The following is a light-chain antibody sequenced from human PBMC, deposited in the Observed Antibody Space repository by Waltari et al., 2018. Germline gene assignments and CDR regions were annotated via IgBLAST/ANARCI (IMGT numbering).Light chain of an antibody. CDR2: GAS. Sequence: EVLMTQSPATLYVSSGDRDPLPCRDIRSISINFVCYQQRPGQAPRLLIYGASTRATDIPARFSGSGSGTEFTLTISSLQSEDAAVYYCQQFNDLPRTFGQGTKVEVK. CDR3: QQFNDLPRT. CDR1: RSISIN. V-gene: IGKV3-15*01. J-gene: IGKJ1*01.